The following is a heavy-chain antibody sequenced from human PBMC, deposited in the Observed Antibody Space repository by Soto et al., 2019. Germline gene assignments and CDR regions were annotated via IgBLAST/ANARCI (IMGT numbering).Heavy chain of an antibody. J-gene: IGHJ4*02. D-gene: IGHD6-13*01. CDR1: GYTFTSYG. Sequence: QVQLVQSGAEVKKPGASVKVSCKASGYTFTSYGISWVRQAPGQGPEWMGWISTNNGNTNYAQQIRGRVTMTTDTSTSTAYMELRSLRSDDTAVYYCARHTSSWPFDYWGQGTLVTVSS. CDR3: ARHTSSWPFDY. V-gene: IGHV1-18*01. CDR2: ISTNNGNT.